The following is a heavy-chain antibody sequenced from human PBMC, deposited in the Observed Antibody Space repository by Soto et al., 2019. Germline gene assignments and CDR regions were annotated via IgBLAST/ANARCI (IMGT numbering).Heavy chain of an antibody. CDR1: GFIFRSYG. Sequence: GGSLRLSCAATGFIFRSYGVHWVRQAPGKGLEWVAVISHDGTNAYYADAVNGRFTISRDNAKNTVYLQMNSLRAEDTAVYYCAKQGIEVAGTDYFDYWGQGALVTVSS. CDR2: ISHDGTNA. D-gene: IGHD6-19*01. J-gene: IGHJ4*02. CDR3: AKQGIEVAGTDYFDY. V-gene: IGHV3-30*18.